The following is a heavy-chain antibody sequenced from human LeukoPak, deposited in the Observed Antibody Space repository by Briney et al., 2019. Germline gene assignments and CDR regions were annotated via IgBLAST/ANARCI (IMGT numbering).Heavy chain of an antibody. J-gene: IGHJ4*02. CDR1: GGSISSYY. Sequence: SETLCLTCTVSGGSISSYYWSWIRQPPGKGLEWIGYIYYSGSTNYNPSLKSRVTISVDTSKNQFSLKLSSVTAADTAVYYCARSPTGLEADYWGQGTLVTVSS. D-gene: IGHD1-1*01. V-gene: IGHV4-59*08. CDR2: IYYSGST. CDR3: ARSPTGLEADY.